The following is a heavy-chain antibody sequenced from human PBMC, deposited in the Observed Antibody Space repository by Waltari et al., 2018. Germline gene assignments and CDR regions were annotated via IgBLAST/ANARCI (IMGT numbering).Heavy chain of an antibody. V-gene: IGHV3-21*03. Sequence: FTTYDMNWVRQAPGKGLEWVSSIGSSSTYIFYADSVKGRFTISRDNAKNSLYLEMNSLRADDTAVYYCARDLYGSGGDWFDPWGQGTLVTVSS. CDR2: IGSSSTYI. CDR3: ARDLYGSGGDWFDP. J-gene: IGHJ5*02. CDR1: FTTYD. D-gene: IGHD3-10*01.